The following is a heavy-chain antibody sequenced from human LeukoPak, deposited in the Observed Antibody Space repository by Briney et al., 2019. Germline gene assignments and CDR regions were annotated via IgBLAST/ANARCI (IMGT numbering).Heavy chain of an antibody. Sequence: SETLSLTCAVSGDSFSSHYWTWIRQSPGTGLEWIGYISHIGRTNYNPSLKSRVTISIDTSKNQFSLKLRSVTAADTAVYYCARVGFRDAFDIWGQGTMVTVSS. CDR3: ARVGFRDAFDI. V-gene: IGHV4-59*11. D-gene: IGHD3-10*01. CDR2: ISHIGRT. J-gene: IGHJ3*02. CDR1: GDSFSSHY.